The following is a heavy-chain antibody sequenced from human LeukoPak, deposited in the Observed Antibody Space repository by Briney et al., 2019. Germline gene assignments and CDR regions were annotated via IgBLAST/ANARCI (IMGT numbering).Heavy chain of an antibody. Sequence: PGGSLRLSCAASGFTFSSNAMNWVRQAPGKGLEWVSGITGSGDSTYYADSVKGRFTISRDNSKNTVYLQMNSLRVEDTAVYYCARDAAYSAFNMWGQGTMVTVSS. CDR2: ITGSGDST. J-gene: IGHJ3*02. CDR3: ARDAAYSAFNM. D-gene: IGHD4-11*01. CDR1: GFTFSSNA. V-gene: IGHV3-23*01.